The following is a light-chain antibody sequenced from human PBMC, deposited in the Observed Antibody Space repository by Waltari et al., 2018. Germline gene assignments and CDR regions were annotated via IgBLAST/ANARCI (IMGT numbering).Light chain of an antibody. CDR2: DVT. J-gene: IGLJ2*01. CDR3: SSYRTSGTLV. Sequence: QSALTQPASVSGSPGQSITISCTGTSSDVGPYTYVSWYQQHPGKAPKPIIYDVTKRPSGVSNRFSGSKSGNTASLTISRLQLEDEADYYCSSYRTSGTLVFGGGTKLTVL. CDR1: SSDVGPYTY. V-gene: IGLV2-14*03.